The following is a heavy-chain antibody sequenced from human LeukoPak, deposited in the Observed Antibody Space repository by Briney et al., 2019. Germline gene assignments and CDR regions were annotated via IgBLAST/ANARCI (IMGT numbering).Heavy chain of an antibody. J-gene: IGHJ4*02. CDR2: ISSSSSTI. CDR3: AKDQKGSRFLEWLFDS. CDR1: GFTFSSYS. Sequence: GGSLRLSCAASGFTFSSYSMNWVRQAPGKGLEWVSYISSSSSTIYYADSVKGRFTISRDNAKNSLYLQMNSLSAEDTAVYYCAKDQKGSRFLEWLFDSWGQGTLVTVSS. V-gene: IGHV3-48*01. D-gene: IGHD3-3*01.